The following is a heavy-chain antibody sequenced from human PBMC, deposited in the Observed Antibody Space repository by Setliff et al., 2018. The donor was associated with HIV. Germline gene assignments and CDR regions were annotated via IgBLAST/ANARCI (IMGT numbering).Heavy chain of an antibody. V-gene: IGHV1-2*02. CDR2: IIPNSDGT. D-gene: IGHD3-3*01. CDR1: GYKFTNYY. Sequence: ASVKVSCKASGYKFTNYYIHWVRQAPGQGLEWMGWIIPNSDGTNLAQRSQGRITMTTDTSLTTAYMELRRLRSDDTAVYYCARDKLRTYYNFWSGYAPQHNWFDPWGQGTLVTVSS. J-gene: IGHJ5*02. CDR3: ARDKLRTYYNFWSGYAPQHNWFDP.